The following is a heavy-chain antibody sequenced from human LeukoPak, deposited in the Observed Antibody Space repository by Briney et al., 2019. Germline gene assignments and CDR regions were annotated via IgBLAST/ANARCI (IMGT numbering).Heavy chain of an antibody. CDR3: ARAIVVVTATTYYFDY. D-gene: IGHD2-21*02. CDR2: ISSSGSTI. J-gene: IGHJ4*02. CDR1: GFTFSDYY. Sequence: GGSLRLSCAASGFTFSDYYMSWIRQAPGKGLEWVSYISSSGSTIYYADSVKGRFTIPRDNAKNSLYLQMNSLRAEDTAVYYCARAIVVVTATTYYFDYWGQGTLVTASS. V-gene: IGHV3-11*01.